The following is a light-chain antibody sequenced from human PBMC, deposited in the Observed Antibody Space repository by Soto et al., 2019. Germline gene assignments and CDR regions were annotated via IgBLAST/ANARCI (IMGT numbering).Light chain of an antibody. CDR1: QSISNY. J-gene: IGKJ1*01. CDR2: AAS. CDR3: QQSDTSPWT. V-gene: IGKV1-39*01. Sequence: DIQMTQSPSSLSASVGDRVAITCRASQSISNYLSWFQHKPGKAPQLLIYAASNLQRGVPARFSGRGSGTDFTLPISSLQPEDFAIYYCQQSDTSPWTFGQGTKVEMK.